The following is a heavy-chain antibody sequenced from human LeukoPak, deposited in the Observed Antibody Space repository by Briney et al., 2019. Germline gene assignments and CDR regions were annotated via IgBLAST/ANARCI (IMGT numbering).Heavy chain of an antibody. CDR3: ARTSNVLRFSRTDCFDP. J-gene: IGHJ5*02. V-gene: IGHV1-18*01. Sequence: ASVKVSCKASGYSFTSYGISWVRQAPGQGLEWMGWINLYNGNTNYAQNLQGRITMTTDTSTSTAYMELMSLRSDDTAVYFCARTSNVLRFSRTDCFDPWGQGTLVTVSS. CDR2: INLYNGNT. CDR1: GYSFTSYG. D-gene: IGHD3-3*01.